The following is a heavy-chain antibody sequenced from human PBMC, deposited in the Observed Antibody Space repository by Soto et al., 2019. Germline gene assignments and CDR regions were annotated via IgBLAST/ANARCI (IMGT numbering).Heavy chain of an antibody. CDR2: IDPSDSYT. V-gene: IGHV5-10-1*01. CDR1: GYSFASYW. J-gene: IGHJ6*01. CDR3: ARHDILTGYGEYGMDV. D-gene: IGHD3-9*01. Sequence: PGESLKISCKGSGYSFASYWISWVRQMPGKGLEWMGRIDPSDSYTNYSPSFQGHVTISADKSISTAYLQWSSLKASDTAMYYCARHDILTGYGEYGMDVLGQGNTVTGS.